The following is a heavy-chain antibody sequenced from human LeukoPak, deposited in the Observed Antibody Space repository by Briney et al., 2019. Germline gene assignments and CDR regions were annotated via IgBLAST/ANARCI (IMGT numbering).Heavy chain of an antibody. V-gene: IGHV4-4*09. Sequence: SETLSLTCTVSGGSISSYYWNWIRQPPGTGLEWIGNIHTSGSTNYNPSLKSRVTISVYTSKIQFSLKLNSVTAADTAVYYCARRGSAAAGKTNWFDPWGQGTLVTVSS. D-gene: IGHD6-13*01. CDR1: GGSISSYY. CDR3: ARRGSAAAGKTNWFDP. CDR2: IHTSGST. J-gene: IGHJ5*02.